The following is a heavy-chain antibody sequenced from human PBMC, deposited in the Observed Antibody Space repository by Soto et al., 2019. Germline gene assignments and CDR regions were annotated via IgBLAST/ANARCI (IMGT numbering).Heavy chain of an antibody. V-gene: IGHV3-30*18. Sequence: PGESLRLSCAASGFTFSSYGMHWVRQAPGKGLEWVAVISCDGSNEYYADSVKGRFTISRDNSKNTMYLQMNSMRAEDTAVYYCAKDKDIVVVPTAIRAEYFQHWGQGTLVTVSS. D-gene: IGHD2-2*01. J-gene: IGHJ1*01. CDR1: GFTFSSYG. CDR3: AKDKDIVVVPTAIRAEYFQH. CDR2: ISCDGSNE.